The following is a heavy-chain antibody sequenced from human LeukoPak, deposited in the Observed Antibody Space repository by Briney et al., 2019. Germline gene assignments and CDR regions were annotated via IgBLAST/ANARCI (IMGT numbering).Heavy chain of an antibody. J-gene: IGHJ4*02. CDR2: INAGNGNT. CDR3: AAVQNPYYDSSGDEGYFDY. D-gene: IGHD3-22*01. V-gene: IGHV1-3*01. Sequence: ASVKVSCKASGYTFTSYAMHWVRQAPGQRLEWMGWINAGNGNTKYSQKFQGRVTITRDTSASTAYMELSSLRSEDTAVYYCAAVQNPYYDSSGDEGYFDYWGQGTLVTVSS. CDR1: GYTFTSYA.